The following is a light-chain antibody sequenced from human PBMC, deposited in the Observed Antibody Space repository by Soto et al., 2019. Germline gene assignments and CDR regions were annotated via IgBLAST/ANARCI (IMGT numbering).Light chain of an antibody. V-gene: IGKV1-39*01. Sequence: DIPMTQSPSSLSASVGDRVTITCRASQSISTSLNWYQQKPGKAPKFLIYAASSLQSGVPSRFSGSGSGTDFTLTIISLQPEDFATYYCQQSYIPPYTFGQGTKLEIK. CDR1: QSISTS. CDR2: AAS. J-gene: IGKJ2*01. CDR3: QQSYIPPYT.